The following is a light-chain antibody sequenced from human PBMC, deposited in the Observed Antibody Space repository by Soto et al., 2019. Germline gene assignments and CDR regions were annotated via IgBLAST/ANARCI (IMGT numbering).Light chain of an antibody. Sequence: QLVLTQSPSASASLGASVKLTCTLSSGHSNYVIAWHQQQPEKGPRYLMKLNSDGSHRKGDGIPDRFSGSSSGAERYLTISSLQSEDEADYYCQTWGTGIWVFGGGTKVTVL. V-gene: IGLV4-69*01. CDR1: SGHSNYV. J-gene: IGLJ3*02. CDR3: QTWGTGIWV. CDR2: LNSDGSH.